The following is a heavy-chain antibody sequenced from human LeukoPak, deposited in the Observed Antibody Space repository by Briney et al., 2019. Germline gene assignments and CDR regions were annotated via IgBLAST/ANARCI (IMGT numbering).Heavy chain of an antibody. D-gene: IGHD5-24*01. CDR3: ARVNREMATITP. J-gene: IGHJ4*02. CDR2: IYTSGST. V-gene: IGHV4-61*02. CDR1: GGSISSGSYY. Sequence: PSQTLSLTCTVSGGSISSGSYYWRWTRHSAGEGLEWIGRIYTSGSTNYNPSLKRRVPISVDTSKNQFSLKQSSVTAADTAVYYCARVNREMATITPWGQGTLVTVSS.